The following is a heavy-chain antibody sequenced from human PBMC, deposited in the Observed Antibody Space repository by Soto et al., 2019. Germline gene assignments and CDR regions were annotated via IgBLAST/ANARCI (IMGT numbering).Heavy chain of an antibody. CDR2: ISYDGSNK. CDR3: ARVPAAERARYITRPYYYYYGMDV. D-gene: IGHD2-2*01. V-gene: IGHV3-30*03. Sequence: VGSLRLSCAASGFTFSSYGMHWVRQAPGKGLEWVAVISYDGSNKYYADSVKGRFTISRDNSKNTLYLQMNSLRAEDTAVYYCARVPAAERARYITRPYYYYYGMDVWGQGTTVTVSS. CDR1: GFTFSSYG. J-gene: IGHJ6*02.